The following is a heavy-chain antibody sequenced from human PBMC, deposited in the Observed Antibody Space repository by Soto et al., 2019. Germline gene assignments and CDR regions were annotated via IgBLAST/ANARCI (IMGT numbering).Heavy chain of an antibody. CDR3: AKALLGDYYYYYMDV. Sequence: EVQLLESGGGLVQPGGSLRLSCAASGFTFSSYAMSWVRQAPGKGLEWVSAISGSGGSTYYADSVKGRFTISRDNSKNKMYLQMNSLRAEDTAVYYCAKALLGDYYYYYMDVWGKGTTVTVSS. V-gene: IGHV3-23*01. CDR1: GFTFSSYA. J-gene: IGHJ6*03. D-gene: IGHD2-15*01. CDR2: ISGSGGST.